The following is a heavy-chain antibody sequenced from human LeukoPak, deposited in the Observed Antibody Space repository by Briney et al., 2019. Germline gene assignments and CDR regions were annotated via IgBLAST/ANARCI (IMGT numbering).Heavy chain of an antibody. Sequence: GGSLRLSCAASGFTFSSYSMNWVRQAPGKGLEWVSSISRSSSYIYYAASVKGRFTISRDNAKSSLYLQMNSLRAEDTAVYYCARLGDGYNVDYWGQGTLVTVSS. J-gene: IGHJ4*02. V-gene: IGHV3-21*01. CDR3: ARLGDGYNVDY. CDR1: GFTFSSYS. D-gene: IGHD5-24*01. CDR2: ISRSSSYI.